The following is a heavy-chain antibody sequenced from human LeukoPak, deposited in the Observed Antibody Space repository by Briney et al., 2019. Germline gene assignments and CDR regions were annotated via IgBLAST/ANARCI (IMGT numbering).Heavy chain of an antibody. V-gene: IGHV1-2*02. J-gene: IGHJ4*02. CDR3: ARAVSGSYLSFDY. CDR1: GYTFTGYY. Sequence: GASVKVSCTASGYTFTGYYMHWVRQAPGQGLEWMGWINPNSGGTNYAQKFQGRVTMTRDTSISTAYMELSRLRSDDTAVYYCARAVSGSYLSFDYWGQGTLVTVSA. CDR2: INPNSGGT. D-gene: IGHD1-26*01.